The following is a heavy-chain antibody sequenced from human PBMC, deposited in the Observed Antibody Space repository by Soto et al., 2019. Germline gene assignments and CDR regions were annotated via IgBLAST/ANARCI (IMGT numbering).Heavy chain of an antibody. V-gene: IGHV3-48*03. CDR2: ISRGGGTI. CDR3: ARDDSGWDY. CDR1: GFTFSSYE. Sequence: ESGGGLVQPGGSLRLSCAASGFTFSSYEMNWVRQAPGKGLEWVSYISRGGGTIYYADSVKGRFTISRDNAKNSLYLQMISLRAEDTAVYYCARDDSGWDYWGQGTLVTVSS. D-gene: IGHD5-12*01. J-gene: IGHJ4*02.